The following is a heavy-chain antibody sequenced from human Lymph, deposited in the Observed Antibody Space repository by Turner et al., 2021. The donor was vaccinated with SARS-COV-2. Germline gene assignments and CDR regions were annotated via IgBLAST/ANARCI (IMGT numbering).Heavy chain of an antibody. CDR2: INPSGGST. Sequence: QVQLVQSGAAVKKPGAAVKVTCKASGYPLTRYYMHWVRQAPGQGTEWMGIINPSGGSTSYAQKFQCRVTIARDTSTSTVYMELSSLRSEDTAVYYCARDPPIQIWVDYFYYGMDVWGQGTTVTVSS. D-gene: IGHD5-18*01. V-gene: IGHV1-46*01. CDR1: GYPLTRYY. J-gene: IGHJ6*02. CDR3: ARDPPIQIWVDYFYYGMDV.